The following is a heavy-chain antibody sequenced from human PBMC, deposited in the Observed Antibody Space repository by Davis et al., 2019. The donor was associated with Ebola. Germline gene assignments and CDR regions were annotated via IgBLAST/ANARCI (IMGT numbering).Heavy chain of an antibody. CDR2: INHSGST. CDR3: ARDLRGYSYGYGYYYYGMDV. V-gene: IGHV4-34*01. CDR1: GGSSSGYY. Sequence: SETLSPTCAVYGGSSSGYYWSWIRQPPGKGLEWTGEINHSGSTNYNPSLKSRVTISVDTSKNQFSLKLSSVTAADTAVYYCARDLRGYSYGYGYYYYGMDVWGQGTTVTVSS. J-gene: IGHJ6*02. D-gene: IGHD5-18*01.